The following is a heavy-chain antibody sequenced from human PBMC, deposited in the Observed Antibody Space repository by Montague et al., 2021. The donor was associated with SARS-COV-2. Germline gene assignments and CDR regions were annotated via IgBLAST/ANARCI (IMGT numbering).Heavy chain of an antibody. CDR3: ARRTCSSTSCHQFDP. Sequence: SETLSLTCTVSGGSISYYYWSWIRQPPGKGLEWIGYIYYSGSTNYNPSLKSRVTISVDTSKNQFPLKLSSVTAADTAVYYCARRTCSSTSCHQFDPWGQGTLVTFSS. V-gene: IGHV4-59*01. CDR1: GGSISYYY. J-gene: IGHJ5*02. D-gene: IGHD2-2*01. CDR2: IYYSGST.